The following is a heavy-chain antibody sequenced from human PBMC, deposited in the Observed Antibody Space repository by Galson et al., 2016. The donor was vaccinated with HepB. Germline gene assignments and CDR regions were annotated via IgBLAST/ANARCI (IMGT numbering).Heavy chain of an antibody. D-gene: IGHD6-19*01. J-gene: IGHJ4*02. V-gene: IGHV3-30-3*01. CDR3: SRDLYSSAWYIFDR. Sequence: SLRLSCAASGFTFSSYAVNWVRQAPGKGLEWVAVISHDGTNKNYADSVKGRFTISRDNSNNTVHLQMNSLRAEDTAVYYCSRDLYSSAWYIFDRWGQGTLVTASS. CDR2: ISHDGTNK. CDR1: GFTFSSYA.